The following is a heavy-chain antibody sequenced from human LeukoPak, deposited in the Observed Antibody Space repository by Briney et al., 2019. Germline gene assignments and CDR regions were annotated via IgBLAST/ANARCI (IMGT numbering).Heavy chain of an antibody. Sequence: SETLSLTCTVSGGSISSGSYYWSWIRQSAGKGLEWIGRIYTSGSTNYNPSLKSRVTISVDTSKNQFSLKLSSVTAADTAVYYCARGGSHDSSGYSDYWGQGTLVTVSS. V-gene: IGHV4-61*02. CDR1: GGSISSGSYY. CDR2: IYTSGST. J-gene: IGHJ4*02. D-gene: IGHD3-22*01. CDR3: ARGGSHDSSGYSDY.